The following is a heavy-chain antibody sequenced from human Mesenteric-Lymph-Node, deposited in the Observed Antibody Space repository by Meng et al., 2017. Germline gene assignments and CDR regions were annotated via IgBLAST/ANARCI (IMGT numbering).Heavy chain of an antibody. D-gene: IGHD6-19*01. CDR2: IYHSGST. CDR1: GYSISSGYY. CDR3: SRDGGQQWLATYYCYGMDV. Sequence: SETLSLTCAVSGYSISSGYYWGWIQQPPGKGLEWIGSIYHSGSTYYNPSLKSRVTIPEDTSKNHFSLKLSSVTAADTAEYYCSRDGGQQWLATYYCYGMDVWGQGATVTVSS. J-gene: IGHJ6*02. V-gene: IGHV4-38-2*02.